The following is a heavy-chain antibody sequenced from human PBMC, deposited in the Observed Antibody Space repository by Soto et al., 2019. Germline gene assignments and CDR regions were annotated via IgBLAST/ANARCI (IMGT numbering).Heavy chain of an antibody. V-gene: IGHV4-39*07. CDR3: ASLVATITRGWFDP. Sequence: PSETLSLTCTVSGGSISSSSNHWGWIRQPPGKGLEWIGYIYYSENTYYNPSLKSRVTISVDTSKNQFSLKLSSVTAADTAVYYCASLVATITRGWFDPWGQGTLVTVSS. J-gene: IGHJ5*02. D-gene: IGHD5-12*01. CDR2: IYYSENT. CDR1: GGSISSSSNH.